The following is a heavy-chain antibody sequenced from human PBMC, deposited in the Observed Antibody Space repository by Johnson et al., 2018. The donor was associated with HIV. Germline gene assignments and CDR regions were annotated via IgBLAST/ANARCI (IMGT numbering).Heavy chain of an antibody. CDR1: GFTFSSYG. CDR3: ARVQVAMATIGYAFDI. D-gene: IGHD5-12*01. Sequence: QVQLVESGGGVVQPGRSLRLSCAASGFTFSSYGMHWVRQAPGKGLEWVAFIRYDGSNKYYADSVKGRFTISRDTSENTLYLQMNSLRAEDTAVYYCARVQVAMATIGYAFDIWGQGTMVTVSS. CDR2: IRYDGSNK. V-gene: IGHV3-30*02. J-gene: IGHJ3*02.